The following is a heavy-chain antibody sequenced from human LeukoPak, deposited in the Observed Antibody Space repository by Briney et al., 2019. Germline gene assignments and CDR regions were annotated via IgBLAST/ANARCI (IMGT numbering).Heavy chain of an antibody. CDR3: AKIGNQDYGDYGHFDY. J-gene: IGHJ4*02. D-gene: IGHD4-17*01. V-gene: IGHV3-23*01. Sequence: GGSLRLSCAASGFTFSSYAMSWVRQAPGKGLDWVSAISGSGGSTYYADSVKGRFTISRDNSKNTLYLQMNSLRAEDTAVYYCAKIGNQDYGDYGHFDYWGQGTLVTVSS. CDR2: ISGSGGST. CDR1: GFTFSSYA.